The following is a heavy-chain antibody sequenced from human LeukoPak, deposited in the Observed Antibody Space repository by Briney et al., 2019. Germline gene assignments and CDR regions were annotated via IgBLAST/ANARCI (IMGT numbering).Heavy chain of an antibody. D-gene: IGHD3-22*01. Sequence: GGSLRLSCAASGFIVSSDYMTWVRQAPGKGLEWVSVIYSDGNTYYADSVKDRFTISRDNSRNTVYLHMNSLRAEDTAVYYCARYIGNYYDSSGQGYWFDPWGQGTLVTVSS. CDR1: GFIVSSDY. CDR3: ARYIGNYYDSSGQGYWFDP. J-gene: IGHJ5*02. V-gene: IGHV3-66*01. CDR2: IYSDGNT.